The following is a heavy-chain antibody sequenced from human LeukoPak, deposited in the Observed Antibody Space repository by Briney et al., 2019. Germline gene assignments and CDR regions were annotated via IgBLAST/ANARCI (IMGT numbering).Heavy chain of an antibody. CDR2: ISNRGTTI. CDR1: GFTFSDFY. Sequence: GGSLRLSCAASGFTFSDFYMTWIRQAPGKGLEWVSYISNRGTTIHYADSVRGRFTIFRDNSKNTLSLQMNSLRDEDTAVYYCARGMGAVDRIDYWGQGTLVTVSS. CDR3: ARGMGAVDRIDY. D-gene: IGHD6-19*01. J-gene: IGHJ4*02. V-gene: IGHV3-11*04.